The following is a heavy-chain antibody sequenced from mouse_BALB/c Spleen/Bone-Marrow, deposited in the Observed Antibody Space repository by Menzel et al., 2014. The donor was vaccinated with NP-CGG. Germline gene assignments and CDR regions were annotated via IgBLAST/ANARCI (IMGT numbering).Heavy chain of an antibody. Sequence: EVQLVESGGGLVQPGGSRKLSCAASGFTFSSFGMHWVRQAPEKGLEWVAYISSGSRTAFYADTVKGRFTISRENPKNNLFLKMTSLRSKDTAMYSCTRSRANWDGFYYWGQGTTLTVSS. CDR2: ISSGSRTA. CDR3: TRSRANWDGFYY. CDR1: GFTFSSFG. D-gene: IGHD3-3*01. J-gene: IGHJ2*01. V-gene: IGHV5-17*02.